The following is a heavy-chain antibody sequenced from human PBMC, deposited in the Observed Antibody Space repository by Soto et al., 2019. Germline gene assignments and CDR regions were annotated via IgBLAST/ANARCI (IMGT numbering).Heavy chain of an antibody. CDR2: IWHDGSKA. J-gene: IGHJ5*02. CDR3: VRDVDTTSHLNRFDP. CDR1: GFTFNHYG. Sequence: QVQLVESGGGVVQPGMSLRLSCAASGFTFNHYGIHWVRQAPGKGLEWVAVIWHDGSKAFYVDSVKGRFTISRDSSKNTVNLQMNSLRAEDTAMYHCVRDVDTTSHLNRFDPWGQGTLVTVSS. V-gene: IGHV3-33*01. D-gene: IGHD1-26*01.